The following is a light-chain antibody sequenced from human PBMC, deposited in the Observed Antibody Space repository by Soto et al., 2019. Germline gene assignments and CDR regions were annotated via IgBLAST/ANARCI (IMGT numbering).Light chain of an antibody. CDR3: CSYAGSSTPDV. CDR1: SSDVGSYNL. Sequence: QSALTQPASVSGSPGQSITISCTGSSSDVGSYNLVSWYQQHPGKAPKLMIYEGNKRPSGVSNRVSGSKSGNTASLTISELQAEDEADYYCCSYAGSSTPDVFGTGTKFTVL. CDR2: EGN. V-gene: IGLV2-23*01. J-gene: IGLJ1*01.